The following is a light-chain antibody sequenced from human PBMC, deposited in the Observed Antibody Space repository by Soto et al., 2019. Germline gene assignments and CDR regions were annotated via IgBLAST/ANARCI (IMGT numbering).Light chain of an antibody. J-gene: IGKJ4*01. V-gene: IGKV1-5*01. Sequence: DIQMTQSPSTLSAXVGDRVTITCRASQSISSWLAWYQQKPGKAPKLLIHEASRLETGVPSRFSGSESGTEFTLTISGLHAEDSATYYCQQYTNFPLTFGGGTKVDIK. CDR1: QSISSW. CDR2: EAS. CDR3: QQYTNFPLT.